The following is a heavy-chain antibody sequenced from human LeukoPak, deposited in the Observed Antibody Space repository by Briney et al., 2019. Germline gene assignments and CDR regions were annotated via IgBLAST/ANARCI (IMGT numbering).Heavy chain of an antibody. CDR1: GLTFSNYW. CDR2: IKQDGSEK. D-gene: IGHD3-16*01. J-gene: IGHJ4*02. Sequence: VQPGGSLRLPCAASGLTFSNYWMDWVRQAPGKGLEWVANIKQDGSEKNYVDSVKGRFIISRDNAKNSLYLQMNTLRADDTAVYYCARDGFGTGSNWGQGTLVTVSS. CDR3: ARDGFGTGSN. V-gene: IGHV3-7*03.